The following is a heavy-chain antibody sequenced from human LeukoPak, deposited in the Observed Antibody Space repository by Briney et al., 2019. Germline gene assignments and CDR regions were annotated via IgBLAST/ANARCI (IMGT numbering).Heavy chain of an antibody. CDR3: AKDRDYGGINWFDP. D-gene: IGHD4-23*01. J-gene: IGHJ5*02. CDR1: GFTFSSYA. CDR2: ISGSANSI. V-gene: IGHV3-23*01. Sequence: PGGSLRLSCAASGFTFSSYAMSWVRQAPGKGLEWVSAISGSANSIYYADSVKGRFTISRDNSKNTLYLRMNSLRAEDTAVYYCAKDRDYGGINWFDPWGQGTLVTVST.